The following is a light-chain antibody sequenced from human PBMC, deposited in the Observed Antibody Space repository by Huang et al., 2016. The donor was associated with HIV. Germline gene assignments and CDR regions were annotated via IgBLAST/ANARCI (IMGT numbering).Light chain of an antibody. CDR2: DAS. J-gene: IGKJ4*01. Sequence: QLTKSPSSLSASVGDRVTITCRASQGISNTVAWYQQKPGKAPKLLMYDASSLQTGAPSRFSGSGSGTDFTLTISSLQAEDCATYYCQQFNHYPLTGGGGTKVEIE. CDR1: QGISNT. CDR3: QQFNHYPLT. V-gene: IGKV1D-13*01.